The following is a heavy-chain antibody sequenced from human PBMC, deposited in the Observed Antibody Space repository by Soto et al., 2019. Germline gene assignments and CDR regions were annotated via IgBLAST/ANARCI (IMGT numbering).Heavy chain of an antibody. CDR1: GGTFSSYA. V-gene: IGHV1-69*13. CDR2: IIPIFGTA. J-gene: IGHJ4*02. Sequence: GASVKVSCKASGGTFSSYAISWVRQAPGQGLEWMGGIIPIFGTANYAQKFQGRVTITADESTSTAYMELSSLRSEDTAVYYCARVGGTAMGPPKNCGQGTLVTASS. CDR3: ARVGGTAMGPPKN. D-gene: IGHD5-18*01.